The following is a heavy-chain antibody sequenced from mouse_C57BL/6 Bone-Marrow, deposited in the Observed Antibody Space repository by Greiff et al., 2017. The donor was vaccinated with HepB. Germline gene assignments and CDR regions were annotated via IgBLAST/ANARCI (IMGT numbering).Heavy chain of an antibody. CDR1: GYTFTSYW. Sequence: QVQLQQSGAELVKPGASVKLSCKASGYTFTSYWMHWVKQRPGQGLEWIGMIHPNSGSNNYNEKFKSKATLTVNKSTTTAYMQLSSLTPEDSAVYYCAREEGYGSYYFDYWGQGTTLTVSS. CDR3: AREEGYGSYYFDY. CDR2: IHPNSGSN. V-gene: IGHV1-64*01. D-gene: IGHD1-1*01. J-gene: IGHJ2*01.